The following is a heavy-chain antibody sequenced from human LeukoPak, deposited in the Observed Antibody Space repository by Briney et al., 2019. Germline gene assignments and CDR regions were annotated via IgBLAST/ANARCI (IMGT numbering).Heavy chain of an antibody. Sequence: GGSLRLSCAASGFTFSSYSMNWVRQAPGKGLEWVSAISGSGGSTYYADSVKGRFTISRDNSKNTLYLQMNSLRAEDTAVYYCAKKSMVRGVITPYYYYYMDVWGKGTTVTISS. V-gene: IGHV3-23*01. J-gene: IGHJ6*03. D-gene: IGHD3-10*01. CDR3: AKKSMVRGVITPYYYYYMDV. CDR1: GFTFSSYS. CDR2: ISGSGGST.